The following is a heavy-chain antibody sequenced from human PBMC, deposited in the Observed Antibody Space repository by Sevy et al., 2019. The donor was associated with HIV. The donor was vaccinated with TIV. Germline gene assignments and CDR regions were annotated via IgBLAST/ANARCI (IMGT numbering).Heavy chain of an antibody. V-gene: IGHV1-24*01. CDR3: AATREYYYGNSGYFDY. Sequence: ASVKVSCKVSGYTLTKLSMHWVRQAPGKGLEWMGSFDPEDGERIYAQNFLGRVTMSEDTSTDPAYMDLSSLRSDDTAVYYCAATREYYYGNSGYFDYWGQGTLVTVSS. D-gene: IGHD3-22*01. CDR1: GYTLTKLS. CDR2: FDPEDGER. J-gene: IGHJ4*02.